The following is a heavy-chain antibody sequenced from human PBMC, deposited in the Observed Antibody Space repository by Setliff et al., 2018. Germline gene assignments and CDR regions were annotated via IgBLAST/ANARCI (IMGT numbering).Heavy chain of an antibody. Sequence: SETLSLTCTVSDGSLSTYYWSWIRQPPGKGLEFIGYVYYSGTANYSPSLRSRLTISVDTSKNQFSPKLRSVTAADTAVYYCARGGTFRYFDFWGRGAPVTVSS. CDR3: ARGGTFRYFDF. D-gene: IGHD5-12*01. J-gene: IGHJ4*02. CDR2: VYYSGTA. V-gene: IGHV4-59*01. CDR1: DGSLSTYY.